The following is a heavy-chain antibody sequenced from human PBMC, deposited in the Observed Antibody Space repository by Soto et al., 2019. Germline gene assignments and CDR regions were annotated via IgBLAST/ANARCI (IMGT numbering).Heavy chain of an antibody. D-gene: IGHD3-10*01. J-gene: IGHJ6*02. CDR3: ARDRFFGSGSFPLDV. CDR2: IWNDGSYK. CDR1: GFSFSTYG. Sequence: GGSLSLSCAASGFSFSTYGLHWVRQAPGKGLEWVAVIWNDGSYKFYADSVKGRFTISRDNSKNTLYLQMNSLRGEDTSVYYCARDRFFGSGSFPLDVWGQGTTVTVSS. V-gene: IGHV3-33*01.